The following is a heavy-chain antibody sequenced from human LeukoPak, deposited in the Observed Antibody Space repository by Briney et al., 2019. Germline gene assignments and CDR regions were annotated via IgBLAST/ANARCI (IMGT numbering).Heavy chain of an antibody. CDR1: GFTFSSYG. Sequence: GGSLRLSCAASGFTFSSYGMHWVRQAPGKGLEWVAFIRYDGSNKYYADSVKGRFTISRDNSKNTLYLQMNSLRAEDTAVYYCAKTRSDTAMGLGFDYWGQGTLVTVSS. D-gene: IGHD5-18*01. J-gene: IGHJ4*02. V-gene: IGHV3-30*02. CDR2: IRYDGSNK. CDR3: AKTRSDTAMGLGFDY.